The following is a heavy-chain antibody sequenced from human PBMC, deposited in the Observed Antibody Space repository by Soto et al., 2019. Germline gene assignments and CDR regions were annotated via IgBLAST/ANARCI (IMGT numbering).Heavy chain of an antibody. J-gene: IGHJ4*02. D-gene: IGHD1-1*01. CDR1: GFTFSSYA. CDR3: AKGVGWNDESQLGY. Sequence: EVQLLESGGGLVQPGGSLRLSCAASGFTFSSYAMSWVRQAPGKGLEWVSAISGSGGSTYYADSVKGRFTISRDNFKNTLYLQMNSLRAEDTAVYYCAKGVGWNDESQLGYWGQGTLVTVSS. CDR2: ISGSGGST. V-gene: IGHV3-23*01.